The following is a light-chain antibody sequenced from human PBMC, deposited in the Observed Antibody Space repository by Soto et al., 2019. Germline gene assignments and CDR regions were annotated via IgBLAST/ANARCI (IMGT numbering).Light chain of an antibody. CDR2: GGS. CDR3: QQYVSSST. Sequence: DIVLTQSPGTVSLSPGERATLSCRASQSVSSNHLAWYQQKPGQAPRLLIYGGSSRATGIPVRFSGSGSETEFTLTITRLEPEDFAVYYCQQYVSSSTFGQGTKVDIK. CDR1: QSVSSNH. V-gene: IGKV3-20*01. J-gene: IGKJ1*01.